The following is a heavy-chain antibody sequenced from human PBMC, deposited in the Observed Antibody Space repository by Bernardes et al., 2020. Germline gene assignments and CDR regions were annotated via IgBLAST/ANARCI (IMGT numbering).Heavy chain of an antibody. D-gene: IGHD1-7*01. CDR3: AHGNSGFNWNL. V-gene: IGHV2-5*02. CDR1: EFSLSPRGVG. J-gene: IGHJ4*02. CDR2: IYWDDDK. Sequence: SGTTLWKPTQPLTLTCPFSEFSLSPRGVGVGWVRQPPGKALEWLALIYWDDDKRYRPSLKSRLTITKDTSRNQVVLTMTNMDPVDTATYYCAHGNSGFNWNLGGQGALVTVSS.